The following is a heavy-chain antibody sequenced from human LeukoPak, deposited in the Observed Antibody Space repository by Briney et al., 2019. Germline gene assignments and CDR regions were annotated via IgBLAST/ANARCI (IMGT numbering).Heavy chain of an antibody. D-gene: IGHD4-11*01. CDR3: ATLQAPLDY. J-gene: IGHJ4*02. CDR2: ISWNSGSI. Sequence: GGSLRLSCAASGFTFDDYAMHWVRQAPGKGLEWVSGISWNSGSIGYADSVKGRFTISRDNAKNSLYLQMNRLRAEDTASYYCATLQAPLDYWGQGTLVTVSS. CDR1: GFTFDDYA. V-gene: IGHV3-9*01.